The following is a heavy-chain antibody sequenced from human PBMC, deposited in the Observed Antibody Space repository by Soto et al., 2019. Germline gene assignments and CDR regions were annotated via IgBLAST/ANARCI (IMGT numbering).Heavy chain of an antibody. CDR3: VVGQYDFAY. V-gene: IGHV3-30*03. D-gene: IGHD1-26*01. CDR1: GFPFTTYG. CDR2: ISYDGSNK. J-gene: IGHJ4*02. Sequence: QVQLVESGGGVVQPGRSLRLSCAASGFPFTTYGMHWVREGPGKGLEWVAVISYDGSNKYYADSVKGRFTIASDNSKNTLYLQMNSLRPEDTALYYFVVGQYDFAYRGQGTLVTVSS.